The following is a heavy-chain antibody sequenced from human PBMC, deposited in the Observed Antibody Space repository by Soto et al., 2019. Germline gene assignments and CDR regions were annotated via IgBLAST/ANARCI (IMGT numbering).Heavy chain of an antibody. V-gene: IGHV3-9*01. CDR2: ISWNSGTI. D-gene: IGHD3-16*01. Sequence: GGSLRLSCAASGFTFDDYAMHWVRQAPGKGLEWVSSISWNSGTIDYADSVKGRFTISRDNVKNSLYLQMNSLRAEDTAMYYCAKARTAYSTNYFDSWGQGTLVTVSS. CDR1: GFTFDDYA. CDR3: AKARTAYSTNYFDS. J-gene: IGHJ4*02.